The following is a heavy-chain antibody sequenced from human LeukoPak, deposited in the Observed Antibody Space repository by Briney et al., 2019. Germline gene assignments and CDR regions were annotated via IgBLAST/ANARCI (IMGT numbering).Heavy chain of an antibody. Sequence: ASVKVSCRASGYPFTSYYMHWVRQAPGQGLEWMGKINPSGGSTSYAQKFQGRVTMTRDTSTSTVYMELSSLRSEDTAVYYCARDAPGSYYDSSGYYPDYWGQGTLVTVSS. D-gene: IGHD3-22*01. CDR2: INPSGGST. CDR3: ARDAPGSYYDSSGYYPDY. J-gene: IGHJ4*02. CDR1: GYPFTSYY. V-gene: IGHV1-46*01.